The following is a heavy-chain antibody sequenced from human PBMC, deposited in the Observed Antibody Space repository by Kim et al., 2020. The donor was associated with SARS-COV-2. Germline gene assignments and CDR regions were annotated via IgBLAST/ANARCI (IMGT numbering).Heavy chain of an antibody. D-gene: IGHD6-13*01. Sequence: SETLSLTCTVSGGSVSSGSYYWSWIRQPPGKGLEWIGYIYHSGSTNYNPSVKSRVTISVDTTKNQFSLKLSAVTAANTAVYYCARAYSSSWY. CDR3: ARAYSSSWY. J-gene: IGHJ2*01. CDR2: IYHSGST. V-gene: IGHV4-61*01. CDR1: GGSVSSGSYY.